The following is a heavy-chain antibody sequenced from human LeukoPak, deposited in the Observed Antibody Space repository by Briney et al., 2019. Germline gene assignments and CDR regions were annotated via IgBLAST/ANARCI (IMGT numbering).Heavy chain of an antibody. CDR2: ISSSSSTI. CDR1: GFTFSSYG. D-gene: IGHD5-18*01. CDR3: AGLGYSGY. J-gene: IGHJ4*02. V-gene: IGHV3-48*01. Sequence: GGSLRLSCAASGFTFSSYGIHWVRQAPGKGLEWVSYISSSSSTIYYADSVKGRFTISRDNAKNSLYLQMNSLRAEDTAVYYCAGLGYSGYWGQGTLVTVSS.